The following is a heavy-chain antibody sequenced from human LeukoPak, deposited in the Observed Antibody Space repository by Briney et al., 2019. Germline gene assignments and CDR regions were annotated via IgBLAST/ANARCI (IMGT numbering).Heavy chain of an antibody. D-gene: IGHD5-24*01. CDR1: GGSISSYY. CDR2: IYSSGST. Sequence: PSETLSLTCTVSGGSISSYYWSWIRQPPGKGLEWIGYIYSSGSTNYNPSLKSRVTISVDTSKNQFSLKLSSETAADTAVYYCASKSGEMAAGWYFDLWGRGTLVTVSS. V-gene: IGHV4-59*01. J-gene: IGHJ2*01. CDR3: ASKSGEMAAGWYFDL.